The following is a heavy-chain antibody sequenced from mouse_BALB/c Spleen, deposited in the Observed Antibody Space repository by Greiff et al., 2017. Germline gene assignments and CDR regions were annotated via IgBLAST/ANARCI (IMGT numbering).Heavy chain of an antibody. CDR2: IYPGSGST. CDR1: GYTFTSYW. J-gene: IGHJ3*01. CDR3: ARSYDSGFAY. Sequence: LQQPGSELVRPGASVKLSCKASGYTFTSYWMHWVKQRPGQGLEWIGNIYPGSGSTNYDEKFKSKATLTVDTSSSTAYMQLSSLTSEDSAVYYCARSYDSGFAYWGQGTLVTVSA. D-gene: IGHD2-4*01. V-gene: IGHV1S22*01.